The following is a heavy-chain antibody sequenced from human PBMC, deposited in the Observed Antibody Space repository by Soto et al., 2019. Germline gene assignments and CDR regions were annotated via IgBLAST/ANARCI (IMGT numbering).Heavy chain of an antibody. CDR1: GGTFSSNA. D-gene: IGHD3-22*01. V-gene: IGHV1-69*01. CDR3: ARWLGYDSRGYYFDY. J-gene: IGHJ4*02. Sequence: QVQLVQSGAEVKKPGSSVKFSCKACGGTFSSNAFCWVRQPPGQGLEWMGGIIPIFGTANSAQKFQGRVTITADESRSTAYKELSSLRSEDTAVDYCARWLGYDSRGYYFDYWGQGTLVTVSS. CDR2: IIPIFGTA.